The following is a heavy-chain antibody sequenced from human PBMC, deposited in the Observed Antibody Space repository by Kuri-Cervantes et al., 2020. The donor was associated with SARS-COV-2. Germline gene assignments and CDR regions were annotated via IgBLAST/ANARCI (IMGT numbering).Heavy chain of an antibody. CDR2: IKQDGSEK. D-gene: IGHD6-19*01. Sequence: GESLKISCAASGFSFSSYGMSWVRQAPGKGLEWVANIKQDGSEKYYVDSVKGRFTISRDNAKNSLYLQMNSLRAEGTALYYCAKGVDSGWYYFDYWGQGTLVTVSS. J-gene: IGHJ4*02. V-gene: IGHV3-7*03. CDR1: GFSFSSYG. CDR3: AKGVDSGWYYFDY.